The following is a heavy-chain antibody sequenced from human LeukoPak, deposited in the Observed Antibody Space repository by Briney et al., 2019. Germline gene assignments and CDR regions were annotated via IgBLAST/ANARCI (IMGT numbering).Heavy chain of an antibody. Sequence: SGPTLVKPTQSLTLTCTFSGFSLSTSGVGVGWIRQPPGKALEWLALVYWDDDKRYSPSLKSRLTITKDTSKNQVVLIMTNMDPVDTATCFCARREVELDYFDYWGQGTLVTVSS. J-gene: IGHJ4*02. CDR3: ARREVELDYFDY. D-gene: IGHD2-8*02. CDR1: GFSLSTSGVG. V-gene: IGHV2-5*02. CDR2: VYWDDDK.